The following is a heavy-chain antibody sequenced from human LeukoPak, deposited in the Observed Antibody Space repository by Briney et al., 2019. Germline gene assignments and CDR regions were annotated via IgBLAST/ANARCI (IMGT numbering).Heavy chain of an antibody. Sequence: ASVKVSCKASGYTFTTYGMNWVRQAPGQGLEWMGWINTNTGIPTYAQGFTGRFVFSLDTSVSTANLQISSLNEDDTAVYYCARQVVSGIAVLWGQGTLVTVSS. D-gene: IGHD6-19*01. V-gene: IGHV7-4-1*02. CDR2: INTNTGIP. J-gene: IGHJ4*02. CDR3: ARQVVSGIAVL. CDR1: GYTFTTYG.